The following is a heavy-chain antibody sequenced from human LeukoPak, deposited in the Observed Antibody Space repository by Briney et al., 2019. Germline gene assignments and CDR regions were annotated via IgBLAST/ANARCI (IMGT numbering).Heavy chain of an antibody. CDR3: ARDKVTY. V-gene: IGHV3-7*01. CDR1: GFTFSNYW. J-gene: IGHJ4*02. Sequence: PGGSLRLSCAASGFTFSNYWMSWVRQPPGKGLEWVAHINKDGSEKYYVDSVKGRFTISRDNAKNSLYLQMNSLRVEDTAVYYCARDKVTYWGQGTLVTVSS. CDR2: INKDGSEK.